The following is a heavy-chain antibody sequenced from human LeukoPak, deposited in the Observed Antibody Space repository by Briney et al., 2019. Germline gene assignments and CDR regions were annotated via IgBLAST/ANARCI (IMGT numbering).Heavy chain of an antibody. CDR1: GFTFSSYS. J-gene: IGHJ4*02. Sequence: GGSLRLSCAASGFTFSSYSMNWVRQAPGEGLEWVSYISGSSNTIYYADSVKGRFTISRDNSKNTLYLQMNSLRAEDTAVYYCAKGPYCGGDCYTALDYWGQGTLVTVSS. CDR3: AKGPYCGGDCYTALDY. CDR2: ISGSSNTI. D-gene: IGHD2-21*02. V-gene: IGHV3-48*01.